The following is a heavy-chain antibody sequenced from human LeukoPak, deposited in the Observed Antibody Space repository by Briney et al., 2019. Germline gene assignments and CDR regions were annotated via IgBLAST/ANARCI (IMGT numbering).Heavy chain of an antibody. CDR2: ISGSGGST. D-gene: IGHD3-22*01. J-gene: IGHJ4*02. CDR3: AKVPYYYDSSGRYFDY. V-gene: IGHV3-23*01. Sequence: GGPLRLSCAASGFTFSSYAMSWVRQAPGKGLEWVSAISGSGGSTYYADSVKGRFTISRDNSKNTLYLQMNSLRAEDTAVYYCAKVPYYYDSSGRYFDYWGQGTLVTVSS. CDR1: GFTFSSYA.